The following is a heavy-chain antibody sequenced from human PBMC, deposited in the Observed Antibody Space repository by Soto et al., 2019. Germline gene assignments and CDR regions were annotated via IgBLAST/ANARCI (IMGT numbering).Heavy chain of an antibody. V-gene: IGHV4-31*01. CDR1: GGSISSGGYY. CDR3: ARVGRDCTNGVCYFGY. D-gene: IGHD2-8*01. Sequence: QVQLQESGPGLVKPSQTLSLTCTVSGGSISSGGYYWSWIRQHPGKGLEWIGYIYYSGSTYYNPSLKSLVTISVDTSKNQFSLKLSSVTAADTAVYYCARVGRDCTNGVCYFGYWGQGTLVTVSS. J-gene: IGHJ4*02. CDR2: IYYSGST.